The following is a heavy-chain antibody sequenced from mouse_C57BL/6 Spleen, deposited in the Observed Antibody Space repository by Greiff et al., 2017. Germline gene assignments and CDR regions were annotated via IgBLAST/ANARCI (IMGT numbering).Heavy chain of an antibody. Sequence: QVQLQQPGPELVRPGSSVKLSCKASGYTFTSYWLHLVKQRPIQGLEWICNIDPSDSETHYNQKFKDKATLTVDKSSSTAYIQLRSLTSEDSAVYYCARDYDYDGDYWGQGTTLTVSS. CDR1: GYTFTSYW. D-gene: IGHD2-4*01. CDR3: ARDYDYDGDY. V-gene: IGHV1-52*01. J-gene: IGHJ2*01. CDR2: IDPSDSET.